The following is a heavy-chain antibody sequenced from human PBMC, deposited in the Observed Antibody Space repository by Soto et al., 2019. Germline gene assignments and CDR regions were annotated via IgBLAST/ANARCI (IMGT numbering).Heavy chain of an antibody. J-gene: IGHJ4*02. CDR2: INHSGST. Sequence: SETLSLTCAVYGGSFSGYYWSWIRQPPGKGLEWIGEINHSGSTNYNPSLKSRVTISVDTSKNQFSLKLSSVTAAGTAVYYCARGRRTTVTIDYWGQGTLVTVSS. CDR1: GGSFSGYY. V-gene: IGHV4-34*01. CDR3: ARGRRTTVTIDY. D-gene: IGHD4-17*01.